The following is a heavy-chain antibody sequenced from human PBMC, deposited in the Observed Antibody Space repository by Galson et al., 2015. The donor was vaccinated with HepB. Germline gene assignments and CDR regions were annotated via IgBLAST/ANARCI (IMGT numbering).Heavy chain of an antibody. CDR2: ISGSGGST. CDR3: AKTRGTPDIVVVVAATPSLYGMDV. CDR1: GFTFSSYA. Sequence: SLRLSCAASGFTFSSYAMSWVRQAPGKGLEWVSAISGSGGSTYYADSVKGRFTTSRDNSKNTLYLQMNSLRAEDTAVYYCAKTRGTPDIVVVVAATPSLYGMDVWGQGTTVTVSS. V-gene: IGHV3-23*01. D-gene: IGHD2-15*01. J-gene: IGHJ6*02.